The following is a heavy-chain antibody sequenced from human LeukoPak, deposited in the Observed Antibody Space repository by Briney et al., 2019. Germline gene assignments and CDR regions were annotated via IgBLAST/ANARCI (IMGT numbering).Heavy chain of an antibody. V-gene: IGHV4-59*01. Sequence: SETLSLTCTVSGGSIGRYYWSWIRQPPGRGLEWIGYIYYSGSANYNPSLKSRVTISVDTSKNQFSLKLSSVTAADTAVYYCARAPGGWSMDVWGQGTTVTVSS. CDR1: GGSIGRYY. D-gene: IGHD2-15*01. CDR3: ARAPGGWSMDV. CDR2: IYYSGSA. J-gene: IGHJ6*02.